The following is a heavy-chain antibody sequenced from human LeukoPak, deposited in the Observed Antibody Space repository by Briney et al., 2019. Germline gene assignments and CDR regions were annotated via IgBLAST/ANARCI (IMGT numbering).Heavy chain of an antibody. J-gene: IGHJ4*02. CDR3: ARLLVYSGYGEIDY. V-gene: IGHV4-34*01. D-gene: IGHD5-12*01. Sequence: SETLSLTCAVYGGSFSGYYWSWIRQPPEKGLEWIGEINHSGSTNYNPSLKTRVTISVDTSKNQFSLKLSSVTAADTAVYYCARLLVYSGYGEIDYWGQGTLVTVSS. CDR1: GGSFSGYY. CDR2: INHSGST.